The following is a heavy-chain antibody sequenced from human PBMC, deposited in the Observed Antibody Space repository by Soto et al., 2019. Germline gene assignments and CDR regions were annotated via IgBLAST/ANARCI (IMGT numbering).Heavy chain of an antibody. V-gene: IGHV3-73*01. D-gene: IGHD3-22*01. CDR1: GFTFSGSA. CDR3: TRDPRNYYDSIGSANWFDP. J-gene: IGHJ5*02. CDR2: IRSKTNSYAT. Sequence: GGSLRLSCGASGFTFSGSAMHWVRQASGKGLEWVGRIRSKTNSYATAYAASVKGRFTISRDDSKDTAYLQMNSLKTEDTAVYYCTRDPRNYYDSIGSANWFDPWGQGTLVTVSS.